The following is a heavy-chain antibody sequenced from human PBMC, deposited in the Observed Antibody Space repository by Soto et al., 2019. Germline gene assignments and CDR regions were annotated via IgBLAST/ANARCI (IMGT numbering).Heavy chain of an antibody. J-gene: IGHJ4*02. CDR3: AKALGELSPESYDY. V-gene: IGHV3-30*18. Sequence: QVQLVESGGGVVQPGRSLRLSCAASGFTFSNYAMHWVRQGPGMGLEWVAVISYDGSDKYYADSVKGRFTISRDNSKSTLNMQMNSLRYDDTAVYYCAKALGELSPESYDYWGQGTLITVSS. D-gene: IGHD3-16*02. CDR2: ISYDGSDK. CDR1: GFTFSNYA.